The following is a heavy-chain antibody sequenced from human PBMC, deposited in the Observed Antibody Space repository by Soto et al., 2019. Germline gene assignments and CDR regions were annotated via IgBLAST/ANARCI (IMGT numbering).Heavy chain of an antibody. V-gene: IGHV3-11*01. CDR3: AREYCTGGTCSGSFHY. D-gene: IGHD2-15*01. J-gene: IGHJ4*02. CDR1: GFTFSDSY. CDR2: ISDSGGTI. Sequence: LRLSCAASGFTFSDSYMSWIRQAPGKGLEWVSYISDSGGTIYYADSVKGRFTISRDNAKNSLSLQMNSLRAEDTALYYCAREYCTGGTCSGSFHYWGQGTLVTVS.